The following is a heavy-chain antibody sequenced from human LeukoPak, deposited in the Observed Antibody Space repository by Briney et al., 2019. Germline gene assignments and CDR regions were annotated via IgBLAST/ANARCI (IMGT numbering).Heavy chain of an antibody. J-gene: IGHJ6*02. Sequence: GGSLRLSCAASGFTFSSYAMSWVRQAPGKGLVWVSRINSDGSSTSYADSVKGRFTISRDNAKNTLYLQMNSLRAEDTAVYYCARVGGSSWYQYYYGMDVWGQGTTVTVSS. CDR1: GFTFSSYA. D-gene: IGHD6-13*01. V-gene: IGHV3-74*01. CDR3: ARVGGSSWYQYYYGMDV. CDR2: INSDGSST.